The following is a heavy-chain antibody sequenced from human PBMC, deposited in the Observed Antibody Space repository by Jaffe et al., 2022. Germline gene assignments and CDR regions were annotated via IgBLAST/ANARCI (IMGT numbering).Heavy chain of an antibody. CDR2: ISYDGSNK. J-gene: IGHJ3*02. V-gene: IGHV3-30*18. CDR1: GFTFSSYG. D-gene: IGHD3-10*01. CDR3: AKDIFEPYYGSGSYYNGAFDI. Sequence: QVQLVESGGGVVQPGRSLRLSCAASGFTFSSYGMHWVRQAPGKGLEWVAVISYDGSNKYYADSVKGRFTISRDNSKNTLYLQMNSLRAEDTAVYYCAKDIFEPYYGSGSYYNGAFDIWGQGTMVTVSS.